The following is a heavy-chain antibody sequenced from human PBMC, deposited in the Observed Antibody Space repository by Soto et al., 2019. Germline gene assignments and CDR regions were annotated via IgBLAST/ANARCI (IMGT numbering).Heavy chain of an antibody. D-gene: IGHD3-3*02. Sequence: GESLKISCKGSGYSFTTYWIGWVRQMPGKGLEWMGIIYPGDSDTRYSPSFQGQVTISADKSISTAYLQWSSLKASDTAMYYCARHDKHFFIPTCAQHSFAPWGQETLVTVPS. J-gene: IGHJ5*02. CDR2: IYPGDSDT. CDR1: GYSFTTYW. V-gene: IGHV5-51*01. CDR3: ARHDKHFFIPTCAQHSFAP.